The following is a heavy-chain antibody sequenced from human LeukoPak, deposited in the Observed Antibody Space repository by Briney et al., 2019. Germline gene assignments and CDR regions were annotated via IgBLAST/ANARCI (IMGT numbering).Heavy chain of an antibody. Sequence: GGSLRLSCAASGFTFSSSNLDWVRQAPGKGLEWVSSISSSSSIYYTDSVNGRFTISRDNTNNSLYLQMNSLRAEDTAVYFCAKEGRSTTPGYWGQGALVTASS. CDR2: ISSSSSI. V-gene: IGHV3-21*01. D-gene: IGHD2-15*01. CDR1: GFTFSSSN. J-gene: IGHJ4*02. CDR3: AKEGRSTTPGY.